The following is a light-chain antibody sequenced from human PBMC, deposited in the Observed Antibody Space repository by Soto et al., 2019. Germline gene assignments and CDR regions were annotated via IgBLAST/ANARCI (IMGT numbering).Light chain of an antibody. CDR2: GVT. J-gene: IGLJ2*01. Sequence: QSSLTQPACVSGSPGQSSTISFTGTSSDVGGYNYVCWYQQHPGKAPKLIIYGVTNRPSGVSNHFSGSKSGNTASLSISGLQAEDEADYYCSSYTSSGTVVFGGGTKVTVL. V-gene: IGLV2-14*03. CDR1: SSDVGGYNY. CDR3: SSYTSSGTVV.